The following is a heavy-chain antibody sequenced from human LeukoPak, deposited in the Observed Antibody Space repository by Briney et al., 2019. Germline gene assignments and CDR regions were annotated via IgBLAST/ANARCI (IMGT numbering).Heavy chain of an antibody. CDR3: ARGLSGSSWKGRFDY. CDR2: INHSGST. CDR1: GGSFSGYY. J-gene: IGHJ4*02. D-gene: IGHD6-13*01. Sequence: SETLSLTCAVYGGSFSGYYWSWIRQPPAKRLEWIGEINHSGSTNYNPSLKSRVTISVDTSKNQFSLKLSSVTAADTAVYYCARGLSGSSWKGRFDYWGQGTLVTVSS. V-gene: IGHV4-34*01.